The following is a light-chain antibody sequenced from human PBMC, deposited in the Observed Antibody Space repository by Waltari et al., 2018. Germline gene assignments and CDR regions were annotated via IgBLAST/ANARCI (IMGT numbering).Light chain of an antibody. J-gene: IGKJ4*01. Sequence: EIVLTQSPPTLSLSPGERATLPCRASQSVYTFLAWYQQKPGQAPRLLIYHASNRAAGIPARFSGSGSGTDFTLTISSLEPEDSAVYYCQQRANWPPLTFGGGTKVEI. V-gene: IGKV3-11*01. CDR2: HAS. CDR3: QQRANWPPLT. CDR1: QSVYTF.